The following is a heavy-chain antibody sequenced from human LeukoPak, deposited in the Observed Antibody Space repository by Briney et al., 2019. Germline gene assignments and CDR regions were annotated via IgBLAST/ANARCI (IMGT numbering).Heavy chain of an antibody. CDR3: AKDPLAGIETLDY. Sequence: SETLSLTFAVSGGSISSYYWSWIRQPPGKGLEWIGYIYYSGSTNYNPSLKSRVTISVDTSKNQFSLKLSSMTAADTAVYYCAKDPLAGIETLDYWAREPWSPSPQ. J-gene: IGHJ4*02. D-gene: IGHD6-19*01. V-gene: IGHV4-59*12. CDR1: GGSISSYY. CDR2: IYYSGST.